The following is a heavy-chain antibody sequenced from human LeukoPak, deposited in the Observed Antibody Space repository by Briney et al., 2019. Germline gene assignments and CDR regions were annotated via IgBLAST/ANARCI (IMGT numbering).Heavy chain of an antibody. D-gene: IGHD1-1*01. CDR3: AKPGTKYYYYGTDV. Sequence: GGSLRLSCAASGFTFSSYAMSWVRQAPGKGLEWVSAISGSGGSTYYADSVKGRFTISRDNSKNTLYLQMNSLRAEDTAVYYRAKPGTKYYYYGTDVWGQGTTVTVSS. V-gene: IGHV3-23*01. CDR2: ISGSGGST. CDR1: GFTFSSYA. J-gene: IGHJ6*02.